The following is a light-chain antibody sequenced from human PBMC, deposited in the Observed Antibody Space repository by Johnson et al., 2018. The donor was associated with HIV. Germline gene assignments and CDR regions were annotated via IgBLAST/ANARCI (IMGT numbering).Light chain of an antibody. V-gene: IGLV1-51*02. CDR2: ENN. Sequence: QSVLTQPPSVSAAPGQKVTISCSGSSSNIGNNYVSWYQQFPGTAPKLLIYENNKRPSGIPGRFSGSKSGTSATLGITGLQTGDEADYYCGTWDSSLSAFNDVFGTGTKVTVL. J-gene: IGLJ1*01. CDR1: SSNIGNNY. CDR3: GTWDSSLSAFNDV.